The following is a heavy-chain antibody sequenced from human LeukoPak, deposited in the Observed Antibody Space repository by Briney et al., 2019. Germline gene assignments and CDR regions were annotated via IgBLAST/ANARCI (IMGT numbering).Heavy chain of an antibody. V-gene: IGHV3-23*01. CDR2: ISGDGENT. J-gene: IGHJ6*03. Sequence: GGSLRLSCAASGFQFGGFVMHWVRQAPGQGLEWVSSISGDGENTYYTASVRGRFTISRGNSKNILNLQISNVRAEETALYYCAKRGVQGYMDVWGKGTTVIVSS. D-gene: IGHD1-26*01. CDR3: AKRGVQGYMDV. CDR1: GFQFGGFV.